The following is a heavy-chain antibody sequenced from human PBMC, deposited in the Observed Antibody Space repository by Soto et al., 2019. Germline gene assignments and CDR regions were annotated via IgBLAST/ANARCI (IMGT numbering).Heavy chain of an antibody. D-gene: IGHD5-18*01. J-gene: IGHJ6*02. CDR2: ISPESGDT. V-gene: IGHV1-2*02. Sequence: ASVKVSCKASGYVFTGHYIHWVRQAPGQGLEWMGWISPESGDTTYAQNFQGRVTMTRATSISTAYLDLSRLRRDDTAVDYCARGPGYTYGSTYYFAMDVWGQGTTVTVSS. CDR3: ARGPGYTYGSTYYFAMDV. CDR1: GYVFTGHY.